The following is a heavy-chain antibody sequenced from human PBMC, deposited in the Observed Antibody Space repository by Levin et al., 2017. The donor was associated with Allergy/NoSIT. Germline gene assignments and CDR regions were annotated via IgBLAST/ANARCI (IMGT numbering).Heavy chain of an antibody. CDR3: ARHPPTLGVNWFDP. CDR2: IYYSGST. V-gene: IGHV4-39*01. D-gene: IGHD3-16*01. Sequence: PSETLSLTCTVSGGSISSSSYYWGWIRQPPGKGLEWIGSIYYSGSTYYNPSLKSRVTISVDTSKNQFSLKLSSVTAADTAVYYCARHPPTLGVNWFDPWGQGTLVTVSS. CDR1: GGSISSSSYY. J-gene: IGHJ5*02.